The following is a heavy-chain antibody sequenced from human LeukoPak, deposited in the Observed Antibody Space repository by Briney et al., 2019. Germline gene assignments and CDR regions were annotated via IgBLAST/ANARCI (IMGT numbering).Heavy chain of an antibody. CDR3: ARSGITMNPHYFDY. Sequence: SETLSLTCTVSGVSNSSSSYYWGWIRQPPGKGLEWIGSSCYSGSTYYNPSLKSRVTISVDTSKNQFSLKLSSVTAADTAVYYCARSGITMNPHYFDYWGQETLVTVSS. CDR1: GVSNSSSSYY. D-gene: IGHD3-22*01. J-gene: IGHJ4*02. V-gene: IGHV4-39*01. CDR2: SCYSGST.